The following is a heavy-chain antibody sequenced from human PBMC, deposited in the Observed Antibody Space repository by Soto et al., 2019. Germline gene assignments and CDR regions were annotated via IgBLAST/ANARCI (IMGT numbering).Heavy chain of an antibody. D-gene: IGHD6-19*01. CDR3: ARVTSGWYPCFDY. V-gene: IGHV1-2*04. Sequence: QVQLVQSGAEVKKPGASVKVSCKASGYTFTGYYMHWVRQAPGQGLEWMGWINPNSGGTNYAQKFQGWVTVTRDTSIRTAYMELSRLRSDDTAVYYCARVTSGWYPCFDYWGQGTLVTVSS. J-gene: IGHJ4*02. CDR2: INPNSGGT. CDR1: GYTFTGYY.